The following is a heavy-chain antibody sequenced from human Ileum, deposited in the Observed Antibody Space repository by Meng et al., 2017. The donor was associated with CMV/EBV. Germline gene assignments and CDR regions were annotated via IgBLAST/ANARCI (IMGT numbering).Heavy chain of an antibody. Sequence: ASAKVSCKASAFTFTAYYMYWLRQAPGQGLESMGWINANSGATNTARNFQARVTLTRDTSINTLYMELSSLTSDDTATYYCERDGVAANPDFDYWGQGTLVTVSS. CDR1: AFTFTAYY. D-gene: IGHD1-26*01. CDR2: INANSGAT. V-gene: IGHV1-2*02. J-gene: IGHJ4*02. CDR3: ERDGVAANPDFDY.